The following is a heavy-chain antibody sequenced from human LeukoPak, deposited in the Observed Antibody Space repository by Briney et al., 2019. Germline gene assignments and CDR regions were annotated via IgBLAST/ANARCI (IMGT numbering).Heavy chain of an antibody. V-gene: IGHV3-7*01. CDR3: ARDKIVGATNLDF. J-gene: IGHJ4*02. Sequence: GGSLRLSCAASGFTYRDYWMSWVRQALGQGLEWVAYIKQDRSETYYVDSVKGRFPISRDNAKNSLYLQMNSLRADDTAVYYCARDKIVGATNLDFWGQGTLVTVSS. CDR1: GFTYRDYW. CDR2: IKQDRSET. D-gene: IGHD1-26*01.